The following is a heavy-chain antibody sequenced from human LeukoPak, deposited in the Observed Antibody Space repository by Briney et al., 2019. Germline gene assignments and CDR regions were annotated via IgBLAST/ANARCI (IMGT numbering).Heavy chain of an antibody. CDR2: IKQDGSEK. CDR3: ARDSTWQLDY. J-gene: IGHJ4*02. Sequence: GGSLRLSCAASGFTFRGFLMSWVRQTPGKGLEWVANIKQDGSEKYYADSVKGRFTISRDNTKNSLSLQMNSLRAEDTAVYFCARDSTWQLDYWGQGTLITVSS. D-gene: IGHD5-12*01. V-gene: IGHV3-7*01. CDR1: GFTFRGFL.